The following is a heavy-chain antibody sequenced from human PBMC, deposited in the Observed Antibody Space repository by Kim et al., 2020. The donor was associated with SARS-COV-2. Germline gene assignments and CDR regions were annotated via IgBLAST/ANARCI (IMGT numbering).Heavy chain of an antibody. CDR3: TRLPKGAAAPQNYGLDV. Sequence: GGSLRLSCAASGSTFSTCDMHWVRQATGKGLEWVSTIGIGGDTYYPGSVKGRFTISRDNAKNSLYLQMNSLRAGDTGVYYCTRLPKGAAAPQNYGLDVWGQRPTVSVSS. D-gene: IGHD6-13*01. J-gene: IGHJ6*02. V-gene: IGHV3-13*01. CDR2: IGIGGDT. CDR1: GSTFSTCD.